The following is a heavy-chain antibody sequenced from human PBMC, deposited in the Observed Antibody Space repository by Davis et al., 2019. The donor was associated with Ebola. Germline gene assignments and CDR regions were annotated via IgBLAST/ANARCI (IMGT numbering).Heavy chain of an antibody. J-gene: IGHJ3*01. CDR2: IGAAADT. CDR3: AREAITGTTWYAFDV. CDR1: GVSFSDYD. V-gene: IGHV3-13*01. D-gene: IGHD1-7*01. Sequence: PGGSLRLSCAASGVSFSDYDMHGGRQVTGKGLEWVSAIGAAADTYYSGSVKGRFTISRENGKNSLYLQMNSLRAGDTAVYYCAREAITGTTWYAFDVWGQGTMVTVSS.